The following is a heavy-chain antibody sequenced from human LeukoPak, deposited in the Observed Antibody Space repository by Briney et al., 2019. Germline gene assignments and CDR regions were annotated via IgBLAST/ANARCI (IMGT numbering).Heavy chain of an antibody. CDR2: ISAYNGNT. J-gene: IGHJ4*02. Sequence: ASVKVSCKASGYTFTSYAMNWVRQAPGQGLEWMGWISAYNGNTNYAQKLQGRVTMTTDTPTSTAYMELRSLRSDGTAVYYCARRGYSGYDYWGQGTLVTVSS. CDR1: GYTFTSYA. CDR3: ARRGYSGYDY. V-gene: IGHV1-18*01. D-gene: IGHD5-12*01.